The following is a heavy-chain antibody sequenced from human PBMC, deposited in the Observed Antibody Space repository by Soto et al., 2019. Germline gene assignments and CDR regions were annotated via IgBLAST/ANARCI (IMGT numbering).Heavy chain of an antibody. CDR2: ISWNSGSI. CDR3: AKDADSSGWYSDY. V-gene: IGHV3-9*01. D-gene: IGHD6-19*01. Sequence: GGSLRLSCAASGFTFDDYAMHWVRQAPGKGLEWVSGISWNSGSIGYADSVKGRFTISRDSAKNSLYLQMNSLRAEDTALYYCAKDADSSGWYSDYWGQGTLVTVSS. CDR1: GFTFDDYA. J-gene: IGHJ4*02.